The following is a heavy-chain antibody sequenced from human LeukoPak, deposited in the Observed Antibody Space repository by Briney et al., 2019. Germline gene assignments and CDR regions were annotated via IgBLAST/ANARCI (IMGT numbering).Heavy chain of an antibody. CDR2: IKQDGTEK. V-gene: IGHV3-7*01. CDR1: GFIFSNYQ. D-gene: IGHD4-17*01. Sequence: GGSLRLSCAASGFIFSNYQMSWVRQAPGKGLEWVVNIKQDGTEKNYVDSVKGRFIISRDNPKKSLYLQMNTLRAEDTAVYYCATGGVTTVTTWGQGTLVTVSS. J-gene: IGHJ4*02. CDR3: ATGGVTTVTT.